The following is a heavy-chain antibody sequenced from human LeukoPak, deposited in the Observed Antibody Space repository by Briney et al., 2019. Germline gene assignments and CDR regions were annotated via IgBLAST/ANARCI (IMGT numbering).Heavy chain of an antibody. Sequence: GASVKVSCKASGYTFTGYYMHWVRQAPGQGLEWMGWINPNSGGTNYAQKFQGRVTMTRDTSISTAYMELSRLRSDDTAVYYCARDSIPSRARGAGVYWGQGTLVTVSS. CDR2: INPNSGGT. V-gene: IGHV1-2*02. D-gene: IGHD6-6*01. CDR1: GYTFTGYY. J-gene: IGHJ4*02. CDR3: ARDSIPSRARGAGVY.